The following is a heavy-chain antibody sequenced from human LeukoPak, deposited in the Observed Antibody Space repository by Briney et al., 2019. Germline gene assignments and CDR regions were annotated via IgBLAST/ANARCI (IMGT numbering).Heavy chain of an antibody. V-gene: IGHV1-18*01. D-gene: IGHD3-22*01. J-gene: IGHJ4*02. CDR3: AGNDYYDSSGYYNY. Sequence: ASVKVSCKXSGYTFTSYGISWVRQAPGQGLEWMGWISAYNGNTNYAQKLQGRVTMTTDTSTSTAYMELRSLRSDDTAVYYCAGNDYYDSSGYYNYWGQGTLVTVSS. CDR2: ISAYNGNT. CDR1: GYTFTSYG.